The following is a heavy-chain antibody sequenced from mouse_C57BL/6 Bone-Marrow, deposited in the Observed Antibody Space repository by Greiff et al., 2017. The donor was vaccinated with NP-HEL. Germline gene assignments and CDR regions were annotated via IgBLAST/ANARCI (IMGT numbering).Heavy chain of an antibody. CDR1: GYTFTDYE. CDR3: TRHYCGSSQYYFDY. Sequence: QVQLQQSGAELVRPGASVTLSCKASGYTFTDYEMHWVKQTPVHGLEWIGAIVPETGGTAYNQKFKGKAILTADKSSSTAYMELRSLTSENSDVYYCTRHYCGSSQYYFDYWGQGTTLTVSS. CDR2: IVPETGGT. J-gene: IGHJ2*01. V-gene: IGHV1-15*01. D-gene: IGHD1-1*01.